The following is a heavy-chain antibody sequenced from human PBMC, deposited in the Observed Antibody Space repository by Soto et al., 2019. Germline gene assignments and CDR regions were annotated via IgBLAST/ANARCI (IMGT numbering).Heavy chain of an antibody. V-gene: IGHV1-2*04. J-gene: IGHJ6*02. D-gene: IGHD2-8*01. CDR3: ARGDSTDCSNGVCSFFYNHDMDV. Sequence: ASVKVSCKASGYSFTDYHIHWVRRAPGQGLEWLGRINPKSGGTSTAQKFQGWVTMTTDTSISTASMELTRLTSDDTAIYYCARGDSTDCSNGVCSFFYNHDMDVWGQGTTVTVSS. CDR1: GYSFTDYH. CDR2: INPKSGGT.